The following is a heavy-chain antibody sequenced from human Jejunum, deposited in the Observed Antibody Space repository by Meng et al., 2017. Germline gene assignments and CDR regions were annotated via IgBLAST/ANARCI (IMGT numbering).Heavy chain of an antibody. Sequence: QVQLVQAGYEVKKAGDLVKISCKASGENFPKNYIHWVRQAPGQGLEWMGVIYPSDGTTHYAQACQGSVTVTQDTSTTTVYLEVRSLRSEDTATYYCARERRYFGGPLGFWGQGSLVTVSS. CDR3: ARERRYFGGPLGF. V-gene: IGHV1-46*01. J-gene: IGHJ4*02. CDR2: IYPSDGTT. D-gene: IGHD3-10*01. CDR1: GENFPKNY.